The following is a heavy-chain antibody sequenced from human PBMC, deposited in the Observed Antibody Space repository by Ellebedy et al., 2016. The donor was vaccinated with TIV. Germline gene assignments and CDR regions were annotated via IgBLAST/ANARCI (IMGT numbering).Heavy chain of an antibody. CDR2: IYYSGST. J-gene: IGHJ4*02. CDR1: GGPISRNTYY. CDR3: ARQRNSQLWFAPFDH. D-gene: IGHD5-18*01. V-gene: IGHV4-39*01. Sequence: MPSETLSLTCTVSGGPISRNTYYWGWIRQPPGKGLEWIASIYYSGSTQYNPSLKSRVTISADMSKNQFSLKLTSVTAADTAVYRCARQRNSQLWFAPFDHWGQGILITVSS.